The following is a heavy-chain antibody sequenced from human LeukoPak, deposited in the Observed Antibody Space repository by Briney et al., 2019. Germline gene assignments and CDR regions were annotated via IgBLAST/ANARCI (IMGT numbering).Heavy chain of an antibody. Sequence: PSETLSLTCTVSGGSISSYYWSWIRQPAGKGLEWIGRIYTSGSTNYNPSLKSRVTMSVDTSKNQFSLKLSSVTAADTAVYYCARDRPIFGVAKYYFDYWGQGTLVTVSS. CDR1: GGSISSYY. J-gene: IGHJ4*02. D-gene: IGHD3-3*01. CDR2: IYTSGST. CDR3: ARDRPIFGVAKYYFDY. V-gene: IGHV4-4*07.